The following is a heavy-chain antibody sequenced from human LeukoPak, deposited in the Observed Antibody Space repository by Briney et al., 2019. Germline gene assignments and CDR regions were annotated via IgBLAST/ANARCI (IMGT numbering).Heavy chain of an antibody. Sequence: KTGGSLRLSCAASGFTFSNAYMNWVRQAPGKGLEWVGRIKPKTDGETTEYAAPVKGRFSISRDDSKNMLYLQMNSLKTEDAAVYYCITPLPYSAQGGQGTLVTVSS. V-gene: IGHV3-15*07. CDR3: ITPLPYSAQ. CDR1: GFTFSNAY. CDR2: IKPKTDGETT. J-gene: IGHJ4*02. D-gene: IGHD2-21*01.